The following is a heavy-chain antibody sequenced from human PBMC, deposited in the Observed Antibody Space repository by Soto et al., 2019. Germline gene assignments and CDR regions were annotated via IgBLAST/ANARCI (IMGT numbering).Heavy chain of an antibody. CDR3: ARVYYDSSGYYYDY. Sequence: SETLSLTCAVSGGSISSGGYSWSWIRQPPGKGLEWIGYIYHSGSTYYNPSLKSRVTISVDRSKNQFSLKLSSVTAADTAVYYCARVYYDSSGYYYDYWGQGALVTVSS. CDR2: IYHSGST. CDR1: GGSISSGGYS. D-gene: IGHD3-22*01. V-gene: IGHV4-30-2*01. J-gene: IGHJ4*02.